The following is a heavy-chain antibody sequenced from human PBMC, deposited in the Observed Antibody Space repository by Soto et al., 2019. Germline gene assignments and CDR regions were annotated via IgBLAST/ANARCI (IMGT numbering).Heavy chain of an antibody. V-gene: IGHV4-4*02. D-gene: IGHD2-21*02. J-gene: IGHJ5*02. CDR2: VYHTGDT. CDR1: GGTVASSHL. Sequence: PSETLSLTCGVSGGTVASSHLWSCVRQSPGRGLEWIGNVYHTGDTNFNPSLQSRVTFSVDKSNNQFSLRLTSVTAADTAVYFCAREIVTAGGNNYFDPWGPGTLVTVYS. CDR3: AREIVTAGGNNYFDP.